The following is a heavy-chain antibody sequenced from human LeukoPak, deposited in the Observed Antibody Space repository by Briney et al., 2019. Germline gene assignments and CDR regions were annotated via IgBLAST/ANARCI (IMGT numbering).Heavy chain of an antibody. J-gene: IGHJ6*03. V-gene: IGHV1-69*13. Sequence: ASVKVSCKASDGTFSSYAISWVRQAPGQGLEWMGGIIPIFGTANYAQKFQGRVTITADESTSTAYMELSSLRSEDTAVYYCARDGKITIFGVVTQIYYMDVWGKGTTVTVSS. CDR1: DGTFSSYA. CDR3: ARDGKITIFGVVTQIYYMDV. CDR2: IIPIFGTA. D-gene: IGHD3-3*01.